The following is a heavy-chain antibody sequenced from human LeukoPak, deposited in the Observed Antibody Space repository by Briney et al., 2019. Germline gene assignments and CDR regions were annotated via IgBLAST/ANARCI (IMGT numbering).Heavy chain of an antibody. Sequence: GGSLRLSCAASGFTFSTYSMNWVRQAPGKGLEWVSHIGGSGNDIYYADSVKGRFTISRDNAKNSLYLQMNSLRAEDTALYYCAKDNGRAVAVSYYGMDVWGQGTTVTVSS. V-gene: IGHV3-48*01. D-gene: IGHD6-19*01. CDR3: AKDNGRAVAVSYYGMDV. CDR2: IGGSGNDI. CDR1: GFTFSTYS. J-gene: IGHJ6*02.